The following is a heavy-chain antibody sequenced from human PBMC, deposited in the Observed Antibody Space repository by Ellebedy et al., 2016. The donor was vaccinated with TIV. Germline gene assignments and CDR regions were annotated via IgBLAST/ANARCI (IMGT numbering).Heavy chain of an antibody. CDR3: ARDVDYDSSGYFDY. V-gene: IGHV3-33*01. Sequence: GGSLRLXXAASGFTFSSYGMHWVRQAPGKGLEWVAVIWYDGSNKYYADSVKGRFTISRDNSKNTLYLQMNSLRAEDTAVYYCARDVDYDSSGYFDYWGQGTLVTVSS. D-gene: IGHD3-22*01. J-gene: IGHJ4*02. CDR2: IWYDGSNK. CDR1: GFTFSSYG.